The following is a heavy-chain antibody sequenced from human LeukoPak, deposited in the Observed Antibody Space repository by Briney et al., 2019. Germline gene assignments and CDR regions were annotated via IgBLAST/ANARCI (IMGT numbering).Heavy chain of an antibody. J-gene: IGHJ4*02. CDR3: ARHPRVADNEHDY. CDR1: GVSINSSRYY. Sequence: SETRSLTCTVSGVSINSSRYYWGWIRQPPGKGLEWIGSVYYRGHTYYNPSLSSRVTMSVGTSKNHFSLKLTSVPATDTAVYYCARHPRVADNEHDYWGQGTLVTVSS. V-gene: IGHV4-39*01. D-gene: IGHD6-19*01. CDR2: VYYRGHT.